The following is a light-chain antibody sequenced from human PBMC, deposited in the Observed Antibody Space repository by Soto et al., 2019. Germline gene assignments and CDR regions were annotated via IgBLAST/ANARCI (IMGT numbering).Light chain of an antibody. CDR3: LLYYGGTVV. Sequence: QTVVTQEPSLTVSPGGTVTLTCASSTGAVTSGYYTNWLKQKPGQAPRALIDSTSNNHSWTPARFSGSLLGGKAALTLSGVQPEDEAEYYCLLYYGGTVVFGGGTKLTVL. CDR1: TGAVTSGYY. J-gene: IGLJ2*01. CDR2: STS. V-gene: IGLV7-43*01.